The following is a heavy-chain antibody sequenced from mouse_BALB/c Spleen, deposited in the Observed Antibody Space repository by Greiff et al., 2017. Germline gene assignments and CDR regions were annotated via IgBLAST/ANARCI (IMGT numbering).Heavy chain of an antibody. CDR1: GFTFSSYA. CDR2: ISSGGST. D-gene: IGHD2-4*01. Sequence: EVQRVESGGGLVKPGGSLKLSCAASGFTFSSYAMSWVRQTPEKRLEWVASISSGGSTYYPDSVKGRFTISRDNARNILYLQMSSLRSEDTAMYYCARVPSTMITTYYFDYWGQGTTLTVSS. V-gene: IGHV5-6-5*01. CDR3: ARVPSTMITTYYFDY. J-gene: IGHJ2*01.